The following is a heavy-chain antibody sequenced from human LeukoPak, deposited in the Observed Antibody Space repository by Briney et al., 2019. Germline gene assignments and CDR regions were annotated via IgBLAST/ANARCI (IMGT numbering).Heavy chain of an antibody. CDR1: GFTFTSYA. V-gene: IGHV3-23*01. CDR2: ISGSGDST. D-gene: IGHD3-10*01. CDR3: ARVQYGNLSGSYRTFFDF. Sequence: GGSLRLSCAVSGFTFTSYAISWVRQAPGKGLEWVSTISGSGDSTYYADSVKGRFTLSRDKSKNTVYLQMDSLRVAETAVYYCARVQYGNLSGSYRTFFDFWGQGALVTVSP. J-gene: IGHJ4*02.